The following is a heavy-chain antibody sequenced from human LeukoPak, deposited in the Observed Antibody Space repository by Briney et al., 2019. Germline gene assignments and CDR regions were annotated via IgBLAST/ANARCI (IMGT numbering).Heavy chain of an antibody. Sequence: GGSLRLSCAASGFTFSSYGMHWVRQAPGKGLEWVAVIWYDGSNEYYADSVKGRLTISRDNSKNTLYLQMNSLRAEDTAVYYCAKDHNYYDSSGYYYGDHLDYWGQGTLVTVSS. V-gene: IGHV3-33*06. D-gene: IGHD3-22*01. CDR1: GFTFSSYG. J-gene: IGHJ4*02. CDR3: AKDHNYYDSSGYYYGDHLDY. CDR2: IWYDGSNE.